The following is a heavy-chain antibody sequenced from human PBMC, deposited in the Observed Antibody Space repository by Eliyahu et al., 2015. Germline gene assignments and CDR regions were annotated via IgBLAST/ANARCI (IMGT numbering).Heavy chain of an antibody. J-gene: IGHJ4*02. V-gene: IGHV3-7*01. CDR3: ARDVAGALDY. CDR2: IKQDGSGK. CDR1: GFTFSNYY. Sequence: EVQLVESGGGLVQPGGSLRLSCAASGFTFSNYYMAWVRQAPGKGLEWVANIKQDGSGKNYVDSVKGRFTISRDNAKNSLYLQMNSLRAEETALYYCARDVAGALDYWGQGTLVTVSS. D-gene: IGHD1-26*01.